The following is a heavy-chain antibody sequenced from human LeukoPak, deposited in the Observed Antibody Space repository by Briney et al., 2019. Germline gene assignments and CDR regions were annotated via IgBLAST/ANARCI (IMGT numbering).Heavy chain of an antibody. CDR1: GGSISSYN. CDR3: ARALTYCYDSSGDAFDI. Sequence: SETLSLTCTVSGGSISSYNWSWIRQPPGKGLEWIGYIYYSGSTNYNPSLKSRVTISVDTSKNQFSLKLSSVTAADTAVYYCARALTYCYDSSGDAFDIWGQGTMVTVSS. J-gene: IGHJ3*02. D-gene: IGHD3-22*01. V-gene: IGHV4-59*01. CDR2: IYYSGST.